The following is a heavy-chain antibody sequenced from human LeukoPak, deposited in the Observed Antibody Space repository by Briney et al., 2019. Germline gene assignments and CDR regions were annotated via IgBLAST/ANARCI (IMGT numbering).Heavy chain of an antibody. CDR2: IYTSGST. V-gene: IGHV4-4*09. Sequence: SETLSLTCTVSDGSISSYYWSWIRQPPGKGLEWIGYIYTSGSTNYNPSLKSRVTISVDTSKNQFSLKLSSVTAADTAVYYCARYSSSSRFDYWGQGTLVTVSS. CDR1: DGSISSYY. D-gene: IGHD6-6*01. J-gene: IGHJ4*02. CDR3: ARYSSSSRFDY.